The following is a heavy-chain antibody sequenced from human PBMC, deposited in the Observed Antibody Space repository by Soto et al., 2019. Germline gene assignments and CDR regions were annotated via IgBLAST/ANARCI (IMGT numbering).Heavy chain of an antibody. CDR1: AFTFSSYA. D-gene: IGHD2-21*02. V-gene: IGHV3-23*01. Sequence: EVQLLESGGGLVQPGGSLRLSCAASAFTFSSYAMSWVRQAPGKGLEWVSAISGSGGSTYYADSVKGRFTISRDNSKNTLYLQMNSLRAEDTAVYYCAKGTPVAYCGGDCYSGNFDYWGQGTLVTVSS. CDR2: ISGSGGST. J-gene: IGHJ4*02. CDR3: AKGTPVAYCGGDCYSGNFDY.